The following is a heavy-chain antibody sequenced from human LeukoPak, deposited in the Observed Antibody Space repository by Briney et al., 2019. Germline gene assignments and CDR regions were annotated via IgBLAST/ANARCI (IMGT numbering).Heavy chain of an antibody. Sequence: SQTLSLTCTVSGGSISSGGYYWSWIRQHPGKGLEWIGYIYYSGSTYYNPSLKSRVTVSVDTSKNQFSLKLSSVTAADTAVYYCASSYYDSGGYYRVDYWGQGTLVSVSS. CDR1: GGSISSGGYY. J-gene: IGHJ4*02. D-gene: IGHD3-22*01. CDR2: IYYSGST. V-gene: IGHV4-31*03. CDR3: ASSYYDSGGYYRVDY.